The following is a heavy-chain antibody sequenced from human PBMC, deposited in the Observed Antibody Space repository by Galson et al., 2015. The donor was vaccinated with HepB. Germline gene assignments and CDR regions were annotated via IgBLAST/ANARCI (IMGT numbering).Heavy chain of an antibody. J-gene: IGHJ3*02. CDR2: FDPEDGET. CDR1: GYTLAELS. Sequence: SVKVSCKVSGYTLAELSMHWVRQAPGKGLEWMGGFDPEDGETIYAQKFQGRVTMTEDTSTDTAYMELSSLRSEDTAVYYCATVFADIVVVVAATTTSDAFDIWGQGTMVTVSS. V-gene: IGHV1-24*01. D-gene: IGHD2-15*01. CDR3: ATVFADIVVVVAATTTSDAFDI.